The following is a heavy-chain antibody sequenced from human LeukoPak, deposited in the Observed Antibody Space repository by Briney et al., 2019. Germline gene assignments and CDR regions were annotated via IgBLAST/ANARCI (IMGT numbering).Heavy chain of an antibody. CDR2: ISTISSTK. Sequence: GGSLRLSCAASGFTFSSYDMNWVRQAPGKGLEWVSYISTISSTKYYADSVKGRYTISRDNSKNTLYLQMNSLRAEDTAVYYCANLHDYWGQGTLVTVSS. CDR3: ANLHDY. CDR1: GFTFSSYD. J-gene: IGHJ4*02. V-gene: IGHV3-48*01.